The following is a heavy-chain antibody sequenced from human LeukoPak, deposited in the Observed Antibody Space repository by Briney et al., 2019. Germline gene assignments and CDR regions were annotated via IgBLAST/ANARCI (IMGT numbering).Heavy chain of an antibody. D-gene: IGHD6-13*01. CDR1: GFTVSSNY. Sequence: GGSLRLSCAASGFTVSSNYMSWVRQAPGKGLEWVSVIYSGGSTYYADSVKGRFTISRDNSKNTLYLQMISLRAEDTAVYYCARVTAAGTRDLDYWGQGTLVTVSS. CDR3: ARVTAAGTRDLDY. V-gene: IGHV3-66*01. CDR2: IYSGGST. J-gene: IGHJ4*02.